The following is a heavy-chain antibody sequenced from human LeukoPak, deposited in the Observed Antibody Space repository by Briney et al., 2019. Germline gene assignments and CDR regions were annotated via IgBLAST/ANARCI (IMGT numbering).Heavy chain of an antibody. CDR3: ARCLKNYYDSSGYTWGYYFDY. CDR1: GYTFTSYG. J-gene: IGHJ4*02. Sequence: ASVKVSCKASGYTFTSYGISWVGQAPGQGLEWMGWISAYNGNTNYAQKLQGRVTMTTDTSTSTAYMELRSLRSDDTAVYYCARCLKNYYDSSGYTWGYYFDYWGQGTLVTVSS. D-gene: IGHD3-22*01. V-gene: IGHV1-18*01. CDR2: ISAYNGNT.